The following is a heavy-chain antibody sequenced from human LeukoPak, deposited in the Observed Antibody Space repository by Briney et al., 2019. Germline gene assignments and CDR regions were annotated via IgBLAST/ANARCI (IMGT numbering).Heavy chain of an antibody. CDR3: ARALGLVGAPS. D-gene: IGHD1-26*01. V-gene: IGHV1-18*01. J-gene: IGHJ3*01. CDR2: ISAYNGNT. Sequence: ASVKVSCKASGYTFTCYGISWVRQAPGQGLEWMGWISAYNGNTNYAQKFQGRVTITTDESTSTAYMELSSLRSEDTAVYYCARALGLVGAPSWGQGTMVTVSS. CDR1: GYTFTCYG.